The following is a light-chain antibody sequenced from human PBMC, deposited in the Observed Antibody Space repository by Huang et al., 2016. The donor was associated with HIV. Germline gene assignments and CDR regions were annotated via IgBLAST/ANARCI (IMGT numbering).Light chain of an antibody. CDR2: DAS. J-gene: IGKJ5*01. Sequence: EIVMTQSPDTLSVFPGERVTLSCRASESCSSSLAWYQQKSGQAPRLLIYDASTRAHGIPARFSGSGSGKRFPLTINSLLSEDFAVYYCQQYNDWPPITFGQGTRLDMK. CDR1: ESCSSS. CDR3: QQYNDWPPIT. V-gene: IGKV3-15*01.